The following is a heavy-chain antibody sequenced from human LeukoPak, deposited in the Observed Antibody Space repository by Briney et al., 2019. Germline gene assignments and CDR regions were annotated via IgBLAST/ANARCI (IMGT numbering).Heavy chain of an antibody. J-gene: IGHJ4*02. D-gene: IGHD3-22*01. V-gene: IGHV4-38-2*02. CDR3: AREGYYYDSSGYYYVDY. Sequence: SETLSLTCSVSGISVNTTYFWGWIRQAPGKGLEWIGSIYHTGTTDYNPSLKSRVTISIDTSKNQFSLKLSSVTAADTAVYYCAREGYYYDSSGYYYVDYWGQGTLVTVSS. CDR1: GISVNTTYF. CDR2: IYHTGTT.